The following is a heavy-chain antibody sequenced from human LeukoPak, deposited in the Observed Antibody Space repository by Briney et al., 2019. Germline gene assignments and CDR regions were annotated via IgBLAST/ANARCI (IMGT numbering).Heavy chain of an antibody. D-gene: IGHD3-3*01. CDR3: ARQLAWSIGWFDP. Sequence: SVKVSCKASGGTFSSYAISWVRQAPGQGLEWMGGIIPIFGTANYAQKFQGRVTITADESTSTAYMELSSLRSEDTAVYYCARQLAWSIGWFDPWGQGTLVTVSS. CDR2: IIPIFGTA. J-gene: IGHJ5*02. V-gene: IGHV1-69*13. CDR1: GGTFSSYA.